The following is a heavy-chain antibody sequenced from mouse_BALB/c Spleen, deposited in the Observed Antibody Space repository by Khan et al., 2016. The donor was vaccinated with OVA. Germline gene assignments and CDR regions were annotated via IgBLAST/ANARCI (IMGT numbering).Heavy chain of an antibody. V-gene: IGHV5-12-1*01. Sequence: DVHLVESGGGLVKPGGSLKLSCTASGFAFSSYDMSWVRQTPEKRLEWVAYISSGGDNTYSPDTVKGRFTISRDNAKNTLYLQMSSLKSEDTAIYYCTRRPGYFDVWGAGTTVTVSS. CDR2: ISSGGDNT. J-gene: IGHJ1*01. CDR3: TRRPGYFDV. CDR1: GFAFSSYD.